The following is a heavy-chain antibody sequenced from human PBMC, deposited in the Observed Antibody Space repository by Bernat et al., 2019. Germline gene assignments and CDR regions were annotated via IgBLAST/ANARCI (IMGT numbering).Heavy chain of an antibody. CDR2: INPNSGGT. D-gene: IGHD2-2*01. CDR1: GYTFTGYY. Sequence: QAQLVQSGAEVKKPGASVKVSCKASGYTFTGYYMHWVRQAPGQGLEWMGWINPNSGGTNYAQKFQGWVTMTRDTSISTAYMELSRLRSDDTAVYYCARVCSSTSCYAVDGMDVWGQGTTVTVSS. V-gene: IGHV1-2*04. CDR3: ARVCSSTSCYAVDGMDV. J-gene: IGHJ6*02.